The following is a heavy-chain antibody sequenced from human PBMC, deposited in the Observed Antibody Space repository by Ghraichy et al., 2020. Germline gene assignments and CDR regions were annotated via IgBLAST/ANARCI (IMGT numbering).Heavy chain of an antibody. CDR3: ANRHIYAVDTAMVGAYGMDV. D-gene: IGHD5-18*01. V-gene: IGHV1-69*13. CDR2: IIPIFGTA. J-gene: IGHJ6*02. CDR1: GGTFSSYA. Sequence: SVKVSCKASGGTFSSYAISWVRQAPGQGLEWMGGIIPIFGTANYAQKFQGRVTITADESTSTAYMELSSLRSEDTAVYYCANRHIYAVDTAMVGAYGMDVWGQGTTVTVSS.